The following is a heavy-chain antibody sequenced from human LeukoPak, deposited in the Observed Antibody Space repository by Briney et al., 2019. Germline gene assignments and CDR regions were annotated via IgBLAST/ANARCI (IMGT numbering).Heavy chain of an antibody. CDR3: ARDLFPGMDTAMVSMDY. D-gene: IGHD5-18*01. J-gene: IGHJ4*02. CDR1: GFTFSSYA. V-gene: IGHV3-30*04. Sequence: GGSLRLSCAASGFTFSSYAMHWVRQAPGKGLEGVAVISYDGSNKYYADSVKGRFTISRDNSKNTLYLQMNSLRAEDTAVYYCARDLFPGMDTAMVSMDYWGQGTLVTVSS. CDR2: ISYDGSNK.